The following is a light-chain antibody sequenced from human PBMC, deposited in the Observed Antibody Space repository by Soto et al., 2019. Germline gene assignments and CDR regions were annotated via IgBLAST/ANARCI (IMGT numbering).Light chain of an antibody. J-gene: IGLJ2*01. CDR3: QVWDSSSDHVV. CDR2: YDS. V-gene: IGLV3-21*04. CDR1: NIGSKS. Sequence: SYELTQPPSVSVAPGKTARITCGGNNIGSKSVHWYQQKPGQALVLVISYDSDRPSGIPERFSGSNSGNTATLTISRVEAGDEADYYCQVWDSSSDHVVFGGGTKVTVL.